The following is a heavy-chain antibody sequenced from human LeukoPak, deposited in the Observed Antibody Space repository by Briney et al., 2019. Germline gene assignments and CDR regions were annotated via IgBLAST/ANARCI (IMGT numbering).Heavy chain of an antibody. V-gene: IGHV4-30-2*01. CDR2: IYQSGST. J-gene: IGHJ5*02. CDR1: GGSISSGGYS. CDR3: ASGTSAGTEGFDL. D-gene: IGHD6-13*01. Sequence: SEALSLTCAVSGGSISSGGYSWSWIRQPPGKGLEWIGYIYQSGSTYYNPSLKSRVSISVDRSKNQFSLKLSSVTAADTAVYYCASGTSAGTEGFDLWGQGTLVTVSS.